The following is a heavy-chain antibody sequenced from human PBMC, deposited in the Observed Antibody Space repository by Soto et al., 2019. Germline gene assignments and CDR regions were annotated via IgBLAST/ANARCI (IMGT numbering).Heavy chain of an antibody. CDR3: AKGLWQWLVLSGFDY. Sequence: GGSLRLSCAASGFTFDDYAMHWVRQAPGKGLEWVSGISWNSGSIGYANSVKGRFTISRDNAKNSLYLQMNSLRAEDTALYYCAKGLWQWLVLSGFDYWGQGTLVTVSS. CDR2: ISWNSGSI. J-gene: IGHJ4*02. D-gene: IGHD6-19*01. V-gene: IGHV3-9*01. CDR1: GFTFDDYA.